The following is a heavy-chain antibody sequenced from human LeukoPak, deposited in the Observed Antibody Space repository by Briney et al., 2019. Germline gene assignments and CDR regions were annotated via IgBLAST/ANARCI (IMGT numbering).Heavy chain of an antibody. Sequence: PSETLSLTCAVYGGSFSGYYWSWIRQPPGKGLEWIGYIYYSGSTNYNPSLKSRVTISVDTSKNQFSLKLSSVTAADTAVYYCARALGYSSSIDYWGQGTLVTVSS. D-gene: IGHD6-6*01. V-gene: IGHV4-59*01. J-gene: IGHJ4*02. CDR1: GGSFSGYY. CDR2: IYYSGST. CDR3: ARALGYSSSIDY.